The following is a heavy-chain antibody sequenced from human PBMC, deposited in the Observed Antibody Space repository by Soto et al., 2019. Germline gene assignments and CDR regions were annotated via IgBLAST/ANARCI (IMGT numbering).Heavy chain of an antibody. CDR1: GFTFSSYA. J-gene: IGHJ5*02. D-gene: IGHD3-22*01. V-gene: IGHV3-30-3*01. Sequence: GGSLRLSCAASGFTFSSYAMHWVRQAPGKGLEWVAVISYDGSNKYYADSVKGRFTISRDNSKNTLYLQMNSLRAEDTAVYYCAREVNMIVVVITTAWFDPWGQGTLVTVSS. CDR3: AREVNMIVVVITTAWFDP. CDR2: ISYDGSNK.